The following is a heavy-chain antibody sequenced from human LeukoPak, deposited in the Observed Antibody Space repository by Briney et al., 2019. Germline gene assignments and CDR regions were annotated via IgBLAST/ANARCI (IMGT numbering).Heavy chain of an antibody. J-gene: IGHJ6*03. CDR3: ARVGRGSGYSRYYYYYYMDV. Sequence: SQTLSLTCTVSGGSISSGGYYWSWIRQHPGKGLEWIGYIYYSGSTYYHPSLKSRVTISVDTSKNQFSLKLSSVTAADTAVYYCARVGRGSGYSRYYYYYYMDVWGKGTTVTVSS. CDR1: GGSISSGGYY. D-gene: IGHD3-3*01. CDR2: IYYSGST. V-gene: IGHV4-31*03.